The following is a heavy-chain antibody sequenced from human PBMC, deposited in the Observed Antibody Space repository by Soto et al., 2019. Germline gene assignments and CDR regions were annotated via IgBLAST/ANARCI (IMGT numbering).Heavy chain of an antibody. D-gene: IGHD6-13*01. CDR3: AKLNIFVSAAACRGPFDY. CDR2: VSCSGGNT. CDR1: GFTFSNYA. V-gene: IGHV3-23*01. J-gene: IGHJ4*02. Sequence: VQLLESGGGLVQPGGSLRLSCAASGFTFSNYAMSWVRQAPGKGLEWVSAVSCSGGNTYYADSVQGRFTISIENAKNMLNLQMNRLRAEDTAVYYCAKLNIFVSAAACRGPFDYWGQGTLVTVYS.